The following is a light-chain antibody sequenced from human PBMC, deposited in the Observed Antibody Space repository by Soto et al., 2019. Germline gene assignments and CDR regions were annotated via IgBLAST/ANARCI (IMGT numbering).Light chain of an antibody. V-gene: IGLV1-51*01. CDR2: DNN. J-gene: IGLJ2*01. CDR1: SSNIGNNY. CDR3: RTWDSSLSAVV. Sequence: QSVLTQPPSVSAAPGQKVTISCSGSSSNIGNNYVSRYQQLPGTAPKLLIYDNNKRPSGIPDRFSGSKSGTSATLGITGLQTGDEADYYCRTWDSSLSAVVFGGGTQLTVL.